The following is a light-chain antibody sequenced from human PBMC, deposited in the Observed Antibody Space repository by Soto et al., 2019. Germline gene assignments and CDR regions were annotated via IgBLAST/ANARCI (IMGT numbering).Light chain of an antibody. Sequence: DIQMTQSPSTLSASLGFIVPITCRASTSTITGCSWYRQKPGKTPHVLNPKASKLENGDPSSFSGSGSGTEFTITISYLQPDDFATCYCRQSNTFPYTFGQGTRLDI. CDR3: RQSNTFPYT. V-gene: IGKV1-5*03. CDR1: TSTITG. CDR2: KAS. J-gene: IGKJ2*01.